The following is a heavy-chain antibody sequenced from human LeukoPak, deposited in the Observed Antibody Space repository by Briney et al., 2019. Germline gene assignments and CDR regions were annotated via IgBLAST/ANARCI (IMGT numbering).Heavy chain of an antibody. J-gene: IGHJ5*02. V-gene: IGHV4-34*01. CDR2: INHSGST. CDR1: GGSFSGYY. D-gene: IGHD3-10*01. Sequence: SETLSLTCAVYGGSFSGYYWSWIRQPPGKGLEWIGEINHSGSTNYNPSLKSRVTISVDTSKNQFSLKLSSVTAADTAVYYCARDTMVRGVIAWVNWFDPWGQGTLVTVSS. CDR3: ARDTMVRGVIAWVNWFDP.